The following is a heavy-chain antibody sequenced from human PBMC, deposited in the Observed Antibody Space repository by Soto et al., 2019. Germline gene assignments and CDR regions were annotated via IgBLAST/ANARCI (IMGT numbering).Heavy chain of an antibody. CDR3: AKRGYCSGGSCYSAFDI. D-gene: IGHD2-15*01. CDR2: ISWNSGSI. Sequence: GGSLRLSCAASGFTFDDYAMHWVRQAPGKGLEWVSGISWNSGSIGYADSVKGRFTISRDNAKNSLYLQMNSLRAEDTALYYCAKRGYCSGGSCYSAFDIWGQGTMVTVSS. V-gene: IGHV3-9*01. J-gene: IGHJ3*02. CDR1: GFTFDDYA.